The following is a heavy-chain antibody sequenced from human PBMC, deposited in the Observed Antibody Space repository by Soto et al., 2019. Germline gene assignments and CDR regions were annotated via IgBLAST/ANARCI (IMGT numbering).Heavy chain of an antibody. D-gene: IGHD5-12*01. J-gene: IGHJ4*02. V-gene: IGHV3-23*01. CDR2: ISGSGDTI. CDR1: GFTFNTLA. Sequence: EVQLLESGGGLVQPGGSLRLSCAASGFTFNTLAMSWVRQAPGKGLEWVSSISGSGDTIHYADSVKGRFTISRDNSKSTRSLQMNSLRAEDTAVYYWARHRTYSGYVFIYWGQGTLVAVSA. CDR3: ARHRTYSGYVFIY.